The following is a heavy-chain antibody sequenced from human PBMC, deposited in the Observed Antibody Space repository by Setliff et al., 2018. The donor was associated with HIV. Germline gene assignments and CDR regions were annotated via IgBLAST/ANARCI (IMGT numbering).Heavy chain of an antibody. CDR3: ARDGPGSSYFFDY. V-gene: IGHV3-23*01. CDR1: GFTFNTYA. Sequence: GSLRLSCAASGFTFNTYAMSWVRQAPGKGLEWVSSMGGSSGDTYYADSVKGRFTISRDNTKNTLSLQMNSLGAEDTAVYYCARDGPGSSYFFDYWGQGTVVTVSS. J-gene: IGHJ4*02. D-gene: IGHD3-10*01. CDR2: MGGSSGDT.